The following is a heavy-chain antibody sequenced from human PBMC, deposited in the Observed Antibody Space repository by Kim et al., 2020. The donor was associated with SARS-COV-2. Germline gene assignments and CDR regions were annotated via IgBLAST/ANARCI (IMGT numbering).Heavy chain of an antibody. CDR3: AREALVVYARPDY. D-gene: IGHD2-8*02. J-gene: IGHJ4*02. Sequence: NPSLKSRVTISVDTSKNQFSLKLSSVTAADTAVYYCAREALVVYARPDYWGQGTLVTVSS. V-gene: IGHV4-39*07.